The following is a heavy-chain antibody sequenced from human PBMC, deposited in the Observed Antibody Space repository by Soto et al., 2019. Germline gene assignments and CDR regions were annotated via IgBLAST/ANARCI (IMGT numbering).Heavy chain of an antibody. Sequence: QVNLVQSGTEMKKPGSSVMVSCKVSGGDLSNSGISWVRQAPGQGLEWMGGIFPLLAMVDYTQKFQGKVNISADEHTNTAYMDLASLRSEHTPFYYYAKADGAGFKSWGQGTLFLVPS. CDR2: IFPLLAMV. CDR3: AKADGAGFKS. CDR1: GGDLSNSG. D-gene: IGHD1-26*01. J-gene: IGHJ4*02. V-gene: IGHV1-69*04.